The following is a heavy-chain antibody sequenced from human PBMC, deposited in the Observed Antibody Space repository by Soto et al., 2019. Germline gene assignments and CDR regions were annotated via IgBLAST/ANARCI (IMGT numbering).Heavy chain of an antibody. Sequence: EVQLVESGGGLVKPGESLRLSCAASGFTFSGYSMNWVRQAPEKGLEWVSSISSSSSYIYYADSVKGRFTISRDNAKNSLYLQINSLRAEDTAVYYCARALGMAVPGSDYWGQGTLVTVSS. D-gene: IGHD6-19*01. J-gene: IGHJ4*02. CDR1: GFTFSGYS. CDR2: ISSSSSYI. CDR3: ARALGMAVPGSDY. V-gene: IGHV3-21*01.